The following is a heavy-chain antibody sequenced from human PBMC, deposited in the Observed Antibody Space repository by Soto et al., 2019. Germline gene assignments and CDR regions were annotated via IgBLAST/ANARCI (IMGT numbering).Heavy chain of an antibody. Sequence: QVQLVQSGAEVKKPGSSVKVSCKASGGTFSSYAISWVRQAPGQGLEWMGGIIPIFGTANYAQKFQGRVTITADKSTSTAYMERSSLRSEDTAVYYCARAHCSSTSCYTPYYYYGMDVWGQGTTVTVSS. CDR2: IIPIFGTA. CDR1: GGTFSSYA. J-gene: IGHJ6*02. V-gene: IGHV1-69*06. D-gene: IGHD2-2*02. CDR3: ARAHCSSTSCYTPYYYYGMDV.